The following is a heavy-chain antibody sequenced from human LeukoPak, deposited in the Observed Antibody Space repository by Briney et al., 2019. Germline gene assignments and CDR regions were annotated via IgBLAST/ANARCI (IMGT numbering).Heavy chain of an antibody. CDR1: GDSISSSSYY. J-gene: IGHJ4*02. V-gene: IGHV4-39*07. CDR3: ARVKSGVPIDY. Sequence: SEALSLTCAVSGDSISSSSYYWGWIRQPPGKGLEWIGSIYYSGSTHYNPSLKSRVTISVDTSKNQFSLKLSSVTAADTAVYYCARVKSGVPIDYWGQGTLVTVSS. D-gene: IGHD1-26*01. CDR2: IYYSGST.